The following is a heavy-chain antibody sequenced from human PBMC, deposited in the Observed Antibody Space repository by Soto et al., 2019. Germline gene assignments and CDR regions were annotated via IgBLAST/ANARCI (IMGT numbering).Heavy chain of an antibody. D-gene: IGHD4-17*01. CDR3: ARPDGPTKCAVDI. J-gene: IGHJ3*02. CDR2: LWYDGSNK. Sequence: QVQLVESGGGVVQPGRSLRLSCAASGFTFSSYGMHWVRQAPVKGLEWVAVLWYDGSNKYYADSVKGRFTISRDNYKNTLYLQMNSLRSEDKDVNYCARPDGPTKCAVDIWGQGTMVTVSS. V-gene: IGHV3-33*01. CDR1: GFTFSSYG.